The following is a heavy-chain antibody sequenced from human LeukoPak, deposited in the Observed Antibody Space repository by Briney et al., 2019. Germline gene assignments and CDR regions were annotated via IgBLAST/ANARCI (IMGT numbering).Heavy chain of an antibody. J-gene: IGHJ4*02. V-gene: IGHV4-4*02. CDR2: IYHSGSP. CDR3: ARSTIFGVVRARPFDY. CDR1: GGSISSNNW. Sequence: SETPSLTCAVSGGSISSNNWWGWVRQPPGKGLEWIGEIYHSGSPNYNPSLKSRVTISVDTSKNQFSLKLSSVTAADTAVYYCARSTIFGVVRARPFDYWGQGTLVAVSS. D-gene: IGHD3-3*01.